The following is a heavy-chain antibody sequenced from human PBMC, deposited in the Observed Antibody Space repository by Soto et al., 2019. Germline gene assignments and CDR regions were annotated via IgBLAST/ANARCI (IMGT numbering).Heavy chain of an antibody. J-gene: IGHJ5*02. CDR2: ISAYNGNT. CDR3: ARERRRVTIFGGVHGNLFAP. V-gene: IGHV1-18*01. CDR1: GGTFSSYA. D-gene: IGHD3-3*01. Sequence: ASVKVSCKASGGTFSSYAISWVRQAPGQGLEWMGGISAYNGNTNYAQKLQGRVTMPTDTSTSTAYMELRSVRSDDTAVYYCARERRRVTIFGGVHGNLFAPRGQGSLVPGSS.